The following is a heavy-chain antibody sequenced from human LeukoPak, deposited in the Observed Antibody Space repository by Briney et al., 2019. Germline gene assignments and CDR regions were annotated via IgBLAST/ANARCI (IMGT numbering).Heavy chain of an antibody. J-gene: IGHJ4*02. Sequence: GRSLRLSCAASGFTFSTYAMHWVRQAPGKGLEWVAVISYDGTTKFHAASVKGRFTISRDNYRNTLYLQMNSLRAEDTAVYYCTRGSCTNGVCYHFDYWGQGTLVTVSS. V-gene: IGHV3-30*04. CDR3: TRGSCTNGVCYHFDY. D-gene: IGHD2-8*01. CDR2: ISYDGTTK. CDR1: GFTFSTYA.